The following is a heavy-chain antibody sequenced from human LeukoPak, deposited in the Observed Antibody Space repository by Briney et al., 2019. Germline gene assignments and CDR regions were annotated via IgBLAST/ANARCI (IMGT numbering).Heavy chain of an antibody. CDR3: ANDAGVVGAPTDY. CDR1: GFTFSSYA. J-gene: IGHJ4*02. D-gene: IGHD1-26*01. CDR2: ISGSGGST. V-gene: IGHV3-23*01. Sequence: GGSLRLSCAASGFTFSSYAMSLVRQAPGKGLEWVSAISGSGGSTYYADSVKGRFTISRDNSKNTLYLQMNSLRAEDTAVYYCANDAGVVGAPTDYWGQGTLVTVSS.